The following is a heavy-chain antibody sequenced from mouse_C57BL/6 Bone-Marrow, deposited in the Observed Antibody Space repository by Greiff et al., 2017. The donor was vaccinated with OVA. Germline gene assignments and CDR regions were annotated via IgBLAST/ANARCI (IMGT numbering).Heavy chain of an antibody. CDR2: IYPGSGNT. J-gene: IGHJ4*01. CDR1: GYTFTDYY. Sequence: QVQLKQSGAELVRPGASVKLSCKASGYTFTDYYINWVKQRPGQGLEWIARIYPGSGNTYYNEKFKGKATLTAEKSSSTAYMQLSSLTSEDSAVYFCAREYDYDHYYAMDYWGQGTSVTVSS. CDR3: AREYDYDHYYAMDY. D-gene: IGHD2-4*01. V-gene: IGHV1-76*01.